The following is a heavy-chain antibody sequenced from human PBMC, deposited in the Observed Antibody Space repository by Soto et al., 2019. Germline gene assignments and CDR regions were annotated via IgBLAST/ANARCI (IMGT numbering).Heavy chain of an antibody. D-gene: IGHD5-18*01. J-gene: IGHJ4*02. V-gene: IGHV1-18*04. Sequence: ASVKVSCKASGYTFTSYGISWVRRAPGQGLEWMGWISAYNGNTTYAQKLQGRVTMTIDTTTSTAYMELRSLISDDTAVYYCARVSVGYGGFDYWGQGTLVTVSS. CDR1: GYTFTSYG. CDR2: ISAYNGNT. CDR3: ARVSVGYGGFDY.